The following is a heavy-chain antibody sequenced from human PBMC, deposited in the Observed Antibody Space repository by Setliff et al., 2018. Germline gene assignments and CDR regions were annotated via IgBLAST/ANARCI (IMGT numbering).Heavy chain of an antibody. J-gene: IGHJ4*02. CDR2: IDRTGNR. D-gene: IGHD3-10*01. Sequence: PSETLSLTCAVSGVSISDGHFWGWIRQPPGKGLEWIGSIDRTGNRYYNSPLRSRVTLSIDMSRNEFSLELRSMTAAGTAMYYCARRDEYLQFREFFDFWGQGILVTVSS. CDR3: ARRDEYLQFREFFDF. CDR1: GVSISDGHF. V-gene: IGHV4-38-2*01.